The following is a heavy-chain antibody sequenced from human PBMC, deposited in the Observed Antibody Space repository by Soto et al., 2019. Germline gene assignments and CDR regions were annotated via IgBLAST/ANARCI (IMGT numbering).Heavy chain of an antibody. D-gene: IGHD3-3*01. CDR1: GFTFSTYS. CDR2: ISSSGTST. V-gene: IGHV3-21*04. J-gene: IGHJ6*03. Sequence: GGSLRLSCAASGFTFSTYSMIWVRQAPGKGLEWVSAISSSGTSTFYADSVKGRFTISRDNAKNSLYLQMNSLRAEDTAVYYCAREVEKVFGVVRYYYYMDVWGKGTTVTVSS. CDR3: AREVEKVFGVVRYYYYMDV.